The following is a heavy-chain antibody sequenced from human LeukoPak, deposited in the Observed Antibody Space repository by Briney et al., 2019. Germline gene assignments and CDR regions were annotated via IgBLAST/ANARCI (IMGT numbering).Heavy chain of an antibody. CDR2: ISYDGSNK. J-gene: IGHJ4*02. CDR1: GFTFSSYG. Sequence: GGSLRLSCAASGFTFSSYGMHWVRQAPGKGLEWVAVISYDGSNKYYADSVKGRFTISRDNSKNTLYLQMNSLRAEDTAVYYCAAQDTFFDSWGQGTLVTVSS. D-gene: IGHD2-15*01. V-gene: IGHV3-30*03. CDR3: AAQDTFFDS.